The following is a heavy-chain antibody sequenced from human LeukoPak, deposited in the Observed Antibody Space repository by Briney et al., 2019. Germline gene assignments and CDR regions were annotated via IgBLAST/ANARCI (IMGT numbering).Heavy chain of an antibody. D-gene: IGHD6-19*01. V-gene: IGHV3-13*01. CDR1: GFTFSSYA. J-gene: IGHJ4*02. Sequence: GGSLRLSCAASGFTFSSYAMSWVRQATGKGLEWVSAIGTAGDTYYPGSVKGRFTISRENAKNSLYLQMNSLRAEDTAIYYCAKFRADSSGWPFDYWGQGTLVTVSS. CDR2: IGTAGDT. CDR3: AKFRADSSGWPFDY.